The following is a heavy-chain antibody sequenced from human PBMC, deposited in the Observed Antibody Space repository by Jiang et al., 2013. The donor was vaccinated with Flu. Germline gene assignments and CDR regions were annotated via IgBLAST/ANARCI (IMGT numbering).Heavy chain of an antibody. D-gene: IGHD3-10*01. CDR3: ARGIWFGESIYYYYGMDV. CDR2: IYPGDSDT. V-gene: IGHV5-51*01. J-gene: IGHJ6*02. CDR1: W. Sequence: WIGWVRQMPGKGLEWMGIIYPGDSDTRYSPSFQGQVTISADKSISTAYLQWSSLKASDTAMYYCARGIWFGESIYYYYGMDVWGQGTTVTVSS.